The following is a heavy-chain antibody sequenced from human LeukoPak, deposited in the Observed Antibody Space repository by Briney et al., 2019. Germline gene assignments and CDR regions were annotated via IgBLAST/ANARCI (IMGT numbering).Heavy chain of an antibody. V-gene: IGHV3-9*01. CDR3: AKDGVVVAATLHYFDY. D-gene: IGHD2-15*01. J-gene: IGHJ4*02. Sequence: PGRSLRLSCAASGFTFDDYAMHWVRQAPGKGLEWVSGISWNSGSIGYADSVKGRFTISRDNSKNTLYLQMNSLRAEDTAVYYCAKDGVVVAATLHYFDYWGQGTLVTVSS. CDR2: ISWNSGSI. CDR1: GFTFDDYA.